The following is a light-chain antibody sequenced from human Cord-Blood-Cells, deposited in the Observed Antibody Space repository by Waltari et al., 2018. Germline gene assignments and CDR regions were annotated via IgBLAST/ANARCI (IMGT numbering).Light chain of an antibody. V-gene: IGLV2-23*01. J-gene: IGLJ2*01. CDR1: SSDVGSYNL. CDR2: EGS. CDR3: CSYAGSSGV. Sequence: QSALTQPASVSGSPGQSITISCTGTSSDVGSYNLVSWYQQHPSKAPKLMIYEGSKRAPGVSKPFSGSKSGNTASLTISGLQAEDEAEYYCCSYAGSSGVFGGGTKLTVL.